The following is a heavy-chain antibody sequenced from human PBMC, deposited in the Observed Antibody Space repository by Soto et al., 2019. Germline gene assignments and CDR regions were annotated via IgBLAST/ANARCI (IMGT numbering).Heavy chain of an antibody. CDR3: ARQYPSSSRHFDH. CDR2: ISAGSSNI. Sequence: GGSLRLSCAASGFTFRTYYMVWVRQAPGKGLEWVSSISAGSSNIYYAPSVKGRFTISRDNAKNSLYLQINSLRAEDTAVYYCARQYPSSSRHFDHWGQGTLVTVSS. V-gene: IGHV3-21*01. D-gene: IGHD6-6*01. CDR1: GFTFRTYY. J-gene: IGHJ4*02.